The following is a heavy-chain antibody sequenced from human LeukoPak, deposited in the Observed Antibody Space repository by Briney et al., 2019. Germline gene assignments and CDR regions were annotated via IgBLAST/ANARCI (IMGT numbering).Heavy chain of an antibody. CDR2: IYYSGST. V-gene: IGHV4-39*02. CDR3: AREGSSWYYNWFDP. J-gene: IGHJ5*02. Sequence: SETLSLTCTVSGGSISSSSYYWGWIRQPPGKGLEWIGSIYYSGSTYYNPSLKSRVTISVDTSKNQFSLNLNSVTAADTAVYYCAREGSSWYYNWFDPWGQGTLVTVSS. CDR1: GGSISSSSYY. D-gene: IGHD6-13*01.